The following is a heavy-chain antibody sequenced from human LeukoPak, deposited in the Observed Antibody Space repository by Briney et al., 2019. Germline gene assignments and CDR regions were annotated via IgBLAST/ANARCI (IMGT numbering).Heavy chain of an antibody. CDR3: ARDGSGFDY. CDR2: ISGSGGST. CDR1: GFSFSSYV. D-gene: IGHD3-10*01. V-gene: IGHV3-23*01. Sequence: GGSLRLSCAASGFSFSSYVMNWVRQAPGKGLEWVSAISGSGGSTYYADSVKGRFTISRDNAKNSLYLQMNSLRAEDTAVYYCARDGSGFDYWGQGTLVTVSS. J-gene: IGHJ4*02.